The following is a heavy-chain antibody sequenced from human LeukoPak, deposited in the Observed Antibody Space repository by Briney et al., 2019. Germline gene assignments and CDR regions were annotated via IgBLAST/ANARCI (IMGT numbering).Heavy chain of an antibody. D-gene: IGHD5/OR15-5a*01. Sequence: KPSETLSLTCTVSGGSISSSSYYWGWNRQPPGKGLEWIGSIYYSGSTYYNPSLKSRVTISVDTSKNQFSLKLSSVTAADTAVYYCARLVSRQTYYFDYWGQGTLVTASS. V-gene: IGHV4-39*01. J-gene: IGHJ4*02. CDR1: GGSISSSSYY. CDR2: IYYSGST. CDR3: ARLVSRQTYYFDY.